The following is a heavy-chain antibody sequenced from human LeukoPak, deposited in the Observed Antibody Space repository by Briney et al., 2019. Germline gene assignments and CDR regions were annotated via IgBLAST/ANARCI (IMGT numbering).Heavy chain of an antibody. CDR3: AALSGYYAFDI. V-gene: IGHV4-4*07. D-gene: IGHD3-3*01. CDR1: GGSISSYH. Sequence: SETLSLTCTLSGGSISSYHWSWIRQPAGKGLEWIGRVYTSGSTNYNPSLKSRVTMSVDTSKSQFSLKLSSVTAADTAVYYCAALSGYYAFDIWGQGTMVTVSS. J-gene: IGHJ3*02. CDR2: VYTSGST.